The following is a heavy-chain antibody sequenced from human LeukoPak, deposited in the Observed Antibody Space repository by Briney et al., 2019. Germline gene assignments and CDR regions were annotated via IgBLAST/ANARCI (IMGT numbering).Heavy chain of an antibody. Sequence: SSVKVSCKASGGTFSSYAISWVRQAPGQGLEWMGRIIPIFGTANYAQKFQGRVTITTDESTSTAYMGLSSLRSEDTAVYYCARDLDSYGTFDYWGQGTLVTVSP. CDR1: GGTFSSYA. D-gene: IGHD5-18*01. V-gene: IGHV1-69*05. CDR2: IIPIFGTA. CDR3: ARDLDSYGTFDY. J-gene: IGHJ4*02.